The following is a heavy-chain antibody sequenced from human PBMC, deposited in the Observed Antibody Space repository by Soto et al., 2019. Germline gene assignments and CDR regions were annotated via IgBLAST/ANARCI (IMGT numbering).Heavy chain of an antibody. J-gene: IGHJ3*02. CDR2: IKQDGSEN. Sequence: PGGSLRLSCAASGFTFSSYWMSWVRQAPGKGLEWVANIKQDGSENYYVDSVKGRFSISRDNAKKSLYLQMNSLRAEDTAVYYCARSSSWYLFDAFDIWGQGTMVTVSS. D-gene: IGHD6-13*01. V-gene: IGHV3-7*04. CDR3: ARSSSWYLFDAFDI. CDR1: GFTFSSYW.